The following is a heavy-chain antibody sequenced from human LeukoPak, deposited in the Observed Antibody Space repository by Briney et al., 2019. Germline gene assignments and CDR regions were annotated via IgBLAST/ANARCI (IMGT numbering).Heavy chain of an antibody. CDR3: ARDASSTSCCDGFDI. CDR2: ISPNSGGT. Sequence: ASVKVSCKASGYTFTGYYMHWVRQAPGQGLEWMGWISPNSGGTNYAQKFQGRVTMTRDTSISTAYMELSRLLSDDTAVYYCARDASSTSCCDGFDIWGQGTMVTVSS. D-gene: IGHD2-2*01. CDR1: GYTFTGYY. V-gene: IGHV1-2*02. J-gene: IGHJ3*02.